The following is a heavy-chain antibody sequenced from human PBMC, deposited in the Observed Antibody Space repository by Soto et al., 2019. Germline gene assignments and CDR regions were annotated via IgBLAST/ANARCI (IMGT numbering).Heavy chain of an antibody. J-gene: IGHJ4*02. CDR1: GYTVTGYY. V-gene: IGHV1-2*04. CDR2: MNPNTAGA. D-gene: IGHD1-1*01. Sequence: VQSGSEVKKPAAAVKVCCKASGYTVTGYYSYWVRQAPGQGLEYMGWMNPNTAGANAAQKLRDWITMTRDAYISTGYMELSGLLSDETATYCCARAIRVHVLTVWGQGTLVIVSS. CDR3: ARAIRVHVLTV.